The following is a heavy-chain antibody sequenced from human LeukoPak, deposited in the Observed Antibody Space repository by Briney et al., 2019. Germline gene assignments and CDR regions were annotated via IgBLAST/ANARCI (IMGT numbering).Heavy chain of an antibody. Sequence: PSQTLSLTCTVSGVSISSGDYYWSWIRQPPGKGLEWIGCIYYSGSTYYNPSLKSRLTISGDTSKNQFSLRLSSVTAADTAVYYCARGTWSSAIDYWGQGTLVTVSS. CDR3: ARGTWSSAIDY. CDR1: GVSISSGDYY. J-gene: IGHJ4*02. V-gene: IGHV4-30-4*01. CDR2: IYYSGST. D-gene: IGHD1-26*01.